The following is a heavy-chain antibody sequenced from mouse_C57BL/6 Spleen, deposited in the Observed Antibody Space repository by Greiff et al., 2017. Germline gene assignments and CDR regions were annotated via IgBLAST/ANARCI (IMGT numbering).Heavy chain of an antibody. Sequence: QVQLQQPGAELVKPGASVKVSCKASGYTFTSYWMHWVKQRPGQGLERIGRLHPSDSDTNYNQKFKGKATLTVDKSSSTAYMQLSSLTSEDSAVYYCAIPITTVVGEGYFDYWGQGSTLTGCS. J-gene: IGHJ2*01. CDR2: LHPSDSDT. D-gene: IGHD1-1*01. CDR3: AIPITTVVGEGYFDY. CDR1: GYTFTSYW. V-gene: IGHV1-74*01.